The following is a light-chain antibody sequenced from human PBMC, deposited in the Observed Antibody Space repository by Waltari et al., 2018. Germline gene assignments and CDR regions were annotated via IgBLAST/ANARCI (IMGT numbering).Light chain of an antibody. CDR1: QNINRW. Sequence: DIQMTQSPSTLSASVGARVTITCRARQNINRWLAWYQQKPGKAPNLLIYKTSSLESRVPSRFSGSGSGTEFTLTIDTLQPDDFATYHCQQYKSYPWTFGQGTKVEI. V-gene: IGKV1-5*03. CDR2: KTS. J-gene: IGKJ1*01. CDR3: QQYKSYPWT.